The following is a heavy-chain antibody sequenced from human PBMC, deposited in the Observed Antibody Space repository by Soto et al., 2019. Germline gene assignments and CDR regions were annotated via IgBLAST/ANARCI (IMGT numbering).Heavy chain of an antibody. J-gene: IGHJ3*02. V-gene: IGHV3-21*01. CDR2: ISSSSSYI. Sequence: EVQLVESGGGLVKPGGSLRLSCAASGFTFSSYSMNWVRQAPGKGLEWVSSISSSSSYIYYADSVKGRFTISRDNAKNSLYLQMNSLRAGDRAVYYCARAFRELRKGAGGGAFDIWGQGTMVTVSS. CDR1: GFTFSSYS. CDR3: ARAFRELRKGAGGGAFDI. D-gene: IGHD1-26*01.